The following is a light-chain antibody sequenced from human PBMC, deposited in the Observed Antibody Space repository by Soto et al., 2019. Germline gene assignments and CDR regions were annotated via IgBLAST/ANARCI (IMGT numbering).Light chain of an antibody. CDR3: QQYGSSGT. J-gene: IGKJ1*01. CDR2: GAS. CDR1: QSVGSN. V-gene: IGKV3-20*01. Sequence: EIVMTQSPATLSVSPGEGATVSCRASQSVGSNLAWYQQKPGQAPRLLIYGASNRATGIPDRFSGSGSGTDFTLTISRLEPEDFAVYYCQQYGSSGTFGQGTKVDIK.